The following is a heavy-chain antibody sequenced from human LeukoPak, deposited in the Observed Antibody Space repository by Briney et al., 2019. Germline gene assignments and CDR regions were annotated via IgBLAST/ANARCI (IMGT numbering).Heavy chain of an antibody. D-gene: IGHD3-22*01. V-gene: IGHV3-11*04. CDR2: ISSSGSTI. CDR3: ARDHHRRHYDSQARDTFDI. CDR1: GSTFSDYY. Sequence: GGSLRLSCAASGSTFSDYYMNWIRQAPGKGLEWVSYISSSGSTIYYADSVKGRFTISRDNAKNSLYLQMNSLRADDTAVYYCARDHHRRHYDSQARDTFDIWGQGTMVTVSS. J-gene: IGHJ3*02.